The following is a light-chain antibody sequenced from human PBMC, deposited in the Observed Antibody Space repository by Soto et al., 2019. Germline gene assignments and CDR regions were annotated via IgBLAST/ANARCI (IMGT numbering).Light chain of an antibody. V-gene: IGKV1-27*01. J-gene: IGKJ4*01. Sequence: DIQMTQSPASLSASLGDRVTITCRASQGIGDYLAWFQQKPGKVPRLLIYAASALQSGVPSRFSGGGSGTDFTLTINSLQPEDVATYSCQKYNSAPLTFGGGTKVEIK. CDR2: AAS. CDR3: QKYNSAPLT. CDR1: QGIGDY.